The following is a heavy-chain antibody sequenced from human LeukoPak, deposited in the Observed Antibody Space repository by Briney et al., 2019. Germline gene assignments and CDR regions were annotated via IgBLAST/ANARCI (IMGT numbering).Heavy chain of an antibody. Sequence: GGSLRLSCEASGFXFNSYSIHWVRQAPGRGLEYVSAISSNGLSTYYVDSVKGRFTISRDNSKDTVYLQMGSLRAEDMAVYYCVRRNDVWAVADHWGQGALVTV. CDR3: VRRNDVWAVADH. CDR2: ISSNGLST. D-gene: IGHD3-16*01. J-gene: IGHJ5*02. CDR1: GFXFNSYS. V-gene: IGHV3-64*02.